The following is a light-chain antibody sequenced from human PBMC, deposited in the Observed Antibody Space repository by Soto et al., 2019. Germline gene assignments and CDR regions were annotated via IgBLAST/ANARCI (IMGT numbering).Light chain of an antibody. CDR1: QSVSSP. CDR3: QQYNNWPLT. J-gene: IGKJ4*01. CDR2: GAS. Sequence: DIVLTQSPATLSLSLGERATISCRASQSVSSPLAWYQQKPGQAPRLLIYGASTMATGIPARFSGSGSGTEFTLTISSLQSEDFAVYYCQQYNNWPLTFGGGTKVDNK. V-gene: IGKV3-15*01.